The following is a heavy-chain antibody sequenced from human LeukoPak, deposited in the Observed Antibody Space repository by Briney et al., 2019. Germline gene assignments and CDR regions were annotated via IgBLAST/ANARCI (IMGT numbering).Heavy chain of an antibody. CDR1: GFTFTSYA. V-gene: IGHV7-4-1*02. CDR3: ARDWVRRDGYNQLDY. CDR2: INTNTGNP. Sequence: GASVKVSCKASGFTFTSYAMNWVRQAPGQGLEWMGWINTNTGNPTYAQGFTGRFVFSLDTSVSTAYLQISSLKAEDTAVYYCARDWVRRDGYNQLDYWGQGTLVTVSS. J-gene: IGHJ4*02. D-gene: IGHD5-24*01.